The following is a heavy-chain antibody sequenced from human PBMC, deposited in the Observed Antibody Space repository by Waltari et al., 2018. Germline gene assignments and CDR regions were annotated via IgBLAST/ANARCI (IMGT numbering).Heavy chain of an antibody. D-gene: IGHD7-27*01. CDR3: APLTGKGFY. Sequence: EVQLVESGGGLVKPGGSLRLSCAASGFNFSDFTMNWVRQAPGKGLEGISSISRSSTYIYYIDSVKGRFTTSRDNAKNSLSLQMDSLRADDTAVYYCAPLTGKGFYWGLGTLVSVSS. V-gene: IGHV3-21*02. J-gene: IGHJ4*02. CDR2: ISRSSTYI. CDR1: GFNFSDFT.